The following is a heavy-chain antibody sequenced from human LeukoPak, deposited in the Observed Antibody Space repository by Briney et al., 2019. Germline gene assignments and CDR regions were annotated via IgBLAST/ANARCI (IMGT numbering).Heavy chain of an antibody. CDR1: GVSISSYY. Sequence: NPSETLSLTCTVSGVSISSYYWSWLRQPPGKGLEWVGYVYYSGSSNYNPSLRRRVTVLLDTSKNQFSLKLSSVTAADTAVYYCARVGDGDYGYFFDYWGQGILVTVSS. CDR3: ARVGDGDYGYFFDY. V-gene: IGHV4-59*01. J-gene: IGHJ4*02. D-gene: IGHD4-17*01. CDR2: VYYSGSS.